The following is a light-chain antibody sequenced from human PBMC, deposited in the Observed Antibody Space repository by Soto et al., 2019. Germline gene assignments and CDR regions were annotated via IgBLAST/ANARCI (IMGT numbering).Light chain of an antibody. CDR3: GADHGSGSNFVRV. J-gene: IGLJ3*02. Sequence: QLVLTQPPSASASLGASVTLTCTLSSGYSNYKVDWSQQRPGKGPRFVMRVGTGGIVGSKGDGIPDRFSVLGSGLNRNLTIKNIQEEDESDYHCGADHGSGSNFVRVFGGGTKLTVL. CDR2: VGTGGIVG. CDR1: SGYSNYK. V-gene: IGLV9-49*03.